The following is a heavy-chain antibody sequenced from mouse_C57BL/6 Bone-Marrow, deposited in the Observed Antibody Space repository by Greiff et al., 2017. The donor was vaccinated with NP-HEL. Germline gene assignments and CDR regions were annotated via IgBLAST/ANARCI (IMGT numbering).Heavy chain of an antibody. J-gene: IGHJ3*01. V-gene: IGHV3-6*01. CDR1: GYSITSGYY. Sequence: VQLKESGPGLVKPSQSLSLTCSVTGYSITSGYYWNWIRQFPGNKLEWMGYISYDGSNNYNPSLKNRISITRDTSKNQFFLKLNSVTTEDTATYYCAREYYGSPLFAYWGQGTLVTVSA. CDR2: ISYDGSN. D-gene: IGHD1-1*01. CDR3: AREYYGSPLFAY.